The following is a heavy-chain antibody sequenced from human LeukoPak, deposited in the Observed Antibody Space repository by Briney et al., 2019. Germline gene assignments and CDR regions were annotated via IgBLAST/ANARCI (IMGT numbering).Heavy chain of an antibody. Sequence: SQTLSLTCTVSGGSISSGSYYWSWIRQPAGKGLEWIGRIYTSGSTDYNPSLKSRVTISVDTSKNQFSLKLSSVTAADTAVYYCARGVTMDVWGKGTTVTVSS. CDR3: ARGVTMDV. J-gene: IGHJ6*03. CDR2: IYTSGST. CDR1: GGSISSGSYY. D-gene: IGHD4-11*01. V-gene: IGHV4-61*02.